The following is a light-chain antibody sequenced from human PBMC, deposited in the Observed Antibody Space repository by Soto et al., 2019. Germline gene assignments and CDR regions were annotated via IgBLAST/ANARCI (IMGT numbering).Light chain of an antibody. Sequence: DIQMTQSPSSLSASVGDRVTVSCRASQSINSYLNWYQQKPGKAPTLFIYSASSLEEGVPSRFSGSGSGTEFTLTISSLQPEDFATYSCQQTYTTPYTFGQGTKLEIK. CDR3: QQTYTTPYT. CDR2: SAS. J-gene: IGKJ2*01. V-gene: IGKV1-39*01. CDR1: QSINSY.